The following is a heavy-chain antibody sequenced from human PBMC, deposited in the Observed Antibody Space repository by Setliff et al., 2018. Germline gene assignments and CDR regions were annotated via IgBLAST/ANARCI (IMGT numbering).Heavy chain of an antibody. V-gene: IGHV5-51*01. J-gene: IGHJ3*02. D-gene: IGHD4-4*01. CDR3: ARRLTTPYDAFDI. CDR2: IYPGDSDT. CDR1: GYSFTSYW. Sequence: GESLKISCQGSGYSFTSYWSGWVRQMPGKGLEWMGIIYPGDSDTRYSTSFQGQVTISADKSISTAYLQCSSLKASDTAKYYCARRLTTPYDAFDIWGQGTMVTVSS.